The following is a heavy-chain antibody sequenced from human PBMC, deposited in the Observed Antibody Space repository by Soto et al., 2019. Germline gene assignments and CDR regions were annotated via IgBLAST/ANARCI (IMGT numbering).Heavy chain of an antibody. CDR3: AREVQVHTPAFVY. CDR2: ISPMFGAA. V-gene: IGHV1-69*19. Sequence: QVQLVQSGAEMKKPGSSVKVSCQSSGGTFNTYAMNWVRQAPGQGPEWMGDISPMFGAANYAPNFQGRVTITADESTGTSYMQLISLTSEDTALYFCAREVQVHTPAFVYWGQGTLVTVSS. CDR1: GGTFNTYA. D-gene: IGHD3-10*01. J-gene: IGHJ4*02.